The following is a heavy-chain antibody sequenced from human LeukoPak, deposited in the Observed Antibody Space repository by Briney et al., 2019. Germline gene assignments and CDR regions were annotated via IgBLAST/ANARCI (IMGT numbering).Heavy chain of an antibody. CDR3: ARAMEIYGDYVNY. CDR1: GCTFIGYY. D-gene: IGHD4-17*01. J-gene: IGHJ4*02. Sequence: ASVKVSCKASGCTFIGYYMHWVRQAPGQGLEWMGRINPNSGGTNYAQKFQGRVTMTRDTSISTAYMELSRMTSDDTAVYYCARAMEIYGDYVNYWGQGTLVTVSS. V-gene: IGHV1-2*06. CDR2: INPNSGGT.